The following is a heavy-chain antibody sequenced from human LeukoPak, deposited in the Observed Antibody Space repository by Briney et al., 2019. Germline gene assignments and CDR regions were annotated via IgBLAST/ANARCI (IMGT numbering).Heavy chain of an antibody. CDR2: IYTSGST. CDR3: ARGKDHMVRGVSDWFDP. Sequence: SETLSLTCTVPGGSISSYYWSWIRQPAGKGLEWIGRIYTSGSTNYNPSLKSRVTMSVDTSKNQFSLKLSSVTAADTAVYYCARGKDHMVRGVSDWFDPWGQGTLVTASS. V-gene: IGHV4-4*07. J-gene: IGHJ5*02. D-gene: IGHD3-10*01. CDR1: GGSISSYY.